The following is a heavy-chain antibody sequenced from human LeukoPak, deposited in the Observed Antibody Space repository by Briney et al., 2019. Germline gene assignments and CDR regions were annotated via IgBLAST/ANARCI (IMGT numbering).Heavy chain of an antibody. CDR3: AKDLEWGVLWFGELFRTDT. Sequence: GGSLRLSCAASGFTFSSYGMSWVRQAPGKGLEWVSAISGSGGSTYYADSVKGRFTISRDNSKNTLYLQMNSLRAEDTAVYYCAKDLEWGVLWFGELFRTDTGGQGTLVTVSS. D-gene: IGHD3-10*01. V-gene: IGHV3-23*01. CDR1: GFTFSSYG. J-gene: IGHJ4*02. CDR2: ISGSGGST.